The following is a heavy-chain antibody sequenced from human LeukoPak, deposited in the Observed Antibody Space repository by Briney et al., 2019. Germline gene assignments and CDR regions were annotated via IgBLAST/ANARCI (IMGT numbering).Heavy chain of an antibody. D-gene: IGHD3-22*01. CDR1: GGSFSAYY. V-gene: IGHV4-31*11. CDR3: ASGGSSGSPDY. Sequence: SETLSLTCAVYGGSFSAYYWNWIRQHPGKGLEWIGYIYYSGSTYYNPSLKSRVTISVDTSKNQFSLKLSSVTAADTAVYYCASGGSSGSPDYWGQGTLVTVSS. J-gene: IGHJ4*02. CDR2: IYYSGST.